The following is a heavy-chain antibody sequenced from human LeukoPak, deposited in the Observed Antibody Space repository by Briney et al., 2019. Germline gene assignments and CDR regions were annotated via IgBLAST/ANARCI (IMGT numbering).Heavy chain of an antibody. CDR2: IYYSGST. J-gene: IGHJ5*02. CDR1: GGSISSYY. D-gene: IGHD3-10*01. V-gene: IGHV4-59*12. Sequence: SETLSLTWPVSGGSISSYYWSWIRQPPGEGLEWIGYIYYSGSTNYNPSLKSRVTISEDTSKNQFSLKLSSVTAADTAVYYCARKYYLDPPFDPWGQGTLVTVSS. CDR3: ARKYYLDPPFDP.